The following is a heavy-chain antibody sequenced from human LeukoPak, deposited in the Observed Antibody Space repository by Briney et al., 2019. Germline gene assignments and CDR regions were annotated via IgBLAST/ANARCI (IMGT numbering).Heavy chain of an antibody. CDR1: GGSISNYY. J-gene: IGHJ4*02. CDR2: IYYSGST. Sequence: SETLSLTCTVSGGSISNYYWSWIRQPPGEGLERIGYIYYSGSTNYNPSLKSRLTMSVDTSKNQFSLKLSSVTAADTAVYYCARRYCSGSSCYSAFDYWGQGTLVTVSS. V-gene: IGHV4-59*08. D-gene: IGHD2-15*01. CDR3: ARRYCSGSSCYSAFDY.